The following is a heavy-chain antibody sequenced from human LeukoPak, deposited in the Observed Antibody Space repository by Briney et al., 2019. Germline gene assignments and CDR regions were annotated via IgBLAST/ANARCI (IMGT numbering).Heavy chain of an antibody. J-gene: IGHJ4*02. CDR2: MNPNSGNT. D-gene: IGHD6-13*01. Sequence: ASVKVSCKVSGYSFTSYDINWVRQATGQGLEWMGWMNPNSGNTGYAQKFQGRVTMTRNTSISTAYMELSSLRSEDTAVYYRARGHSSSWYGIDYWGQGTLVTVSS. CDR1: GYSFTSYD. V-gene: IGHV1-8*01. CDR3: ARGHSSSWYGIDY.